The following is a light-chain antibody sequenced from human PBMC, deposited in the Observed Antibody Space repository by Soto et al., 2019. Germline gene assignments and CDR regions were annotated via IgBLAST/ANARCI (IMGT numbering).Light chain of an antibody. Sequence: DIQMTLSPYTLSGSVGDRVTITWRASQTISSWLAWYQQKPGKAPKLLIYKASTLKSGVPSRFSGSGSGTEFTLTISSLQPDDFATYYCQHYNSYSEAFGQGAKVDIK. CDR2: KAS. CDR1: QTISSW. V-gene: IGKV1-5*03. J-gene: IGKJ1*01. CDR3: QHYNSYSEA.